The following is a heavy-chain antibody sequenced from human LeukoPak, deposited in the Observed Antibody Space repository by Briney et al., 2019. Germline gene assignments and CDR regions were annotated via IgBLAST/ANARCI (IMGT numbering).Heavy chain of an antibody. J-gene: IGHJ4*02. V-gene: IGHV3-7*01. D-gene: IGHD3-10*01. CDR3: ARDLRGGYYYGSGSYYADY. CDR1: GFTFSSYW. Sequence: TAGSLRLSCAASGFTFSSYWMSWVRQAPGKGLEWVANIKQDRSEKYSVGSVKGRFIISTDNAKKSLYLKMNSLRAEDTAVYYCARDLRGGYYYGSGSYYADYWGQGTLVTVSS. CDR2: IKQDRSEK.